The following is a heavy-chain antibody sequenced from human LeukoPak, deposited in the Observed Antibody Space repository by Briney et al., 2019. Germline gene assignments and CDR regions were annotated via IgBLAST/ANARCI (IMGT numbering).Heavy chain of an antibody. CDR1: GFTFSSYG. J-gene: IGHJ4*02. Sequence: GGSLRLSCAASGFTFSSYGMHWVRQAPGKGLEWVAVISYDGSNKYYADSVKGRFTISRDNSKNTLYLQMNSLRAEDTAVYYCAKASGYSSSCYSLDYWGQGTLVTVYS. D-gene: IGHD6-13*01. CDR2: ISYDGSNK. V-gene: IGHV3-30*18. CDR3: AKASGYSSSCYSLDY.